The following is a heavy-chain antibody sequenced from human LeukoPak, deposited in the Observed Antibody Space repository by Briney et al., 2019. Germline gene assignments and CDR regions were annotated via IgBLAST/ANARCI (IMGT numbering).Heavy chain of an antibody. CDR1: GFTFSSYG. J-gene: IGHJ4*02. V-gene: IGHV3-30*18. CDR3: AKDPFPVVVAAHFDY. CDR2: ITYDGSNK. Sequence: GGSLRLSCAASGFTFSSYGMHWVRQAPGKGLEWVAVITYDGSNKYYADSVKGRFTISRDNSKNTLYLQMNSLRAEDTAVYYCAKDPFPVVVAAHFDYWGQGTLVTVSS. D-gene: IGHD2-15*01.